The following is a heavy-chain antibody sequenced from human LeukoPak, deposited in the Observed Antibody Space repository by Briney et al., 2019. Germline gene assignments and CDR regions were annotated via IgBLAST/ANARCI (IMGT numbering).Heavy chain of an antibody. D-gene: IGHD6-6*01. V-gene: IGHV3-23*01. Sequence: PGGSLRLSCAASGFTFNNYAMIWVRQAPGKGLEWVSVISGSGNSTYYADSVKGRFTISRDDYKDTLYLQMNSLRAEDTAVYYCARDWGIASRPCFDNWGLGTLVTVSS. J-gene: IGHJ4*02. CDR3: ARDWGIASRPCFDN. CDR1: GFTFNNYA. CDR2: ISGSGNST.